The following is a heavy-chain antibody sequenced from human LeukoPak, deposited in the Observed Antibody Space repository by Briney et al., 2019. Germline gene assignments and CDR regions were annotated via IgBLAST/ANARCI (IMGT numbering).Heavy chain of an antibody. V-gene: IGHV4-34*01. D-gene: IGHD6-19*01. CDR2: INHSGST. J-gene: IGHJ4*02. CDR1: GGSFSGYY. CDR3: ARQARHRQWLVQVYYFDY. Sequence: PSETLSLTCAVYGGSFSGYYWSWIRQPPGKGLEWIGEINHSGSTNYNPSLKSRVTISVDTSKNQFSLKLSSVTAADTAVYYCARQARHRQWLVQVYYFDYWGQGTLVTVSS.